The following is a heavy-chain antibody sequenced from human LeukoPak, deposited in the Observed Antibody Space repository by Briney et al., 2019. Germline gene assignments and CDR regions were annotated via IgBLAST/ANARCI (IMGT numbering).Heavy chain of an antibody. Sequence: GGSLRLSCAVSGFTFSAYGMSWVRRAPGKGLEWVSHISDTVRDTWYANSVKGRFIISRDNSRVTVYLQMSSLRPEDTALSFCAKDNYGGIFASWSKGTLVTVSS. CDR3: AKDNYGGIFAS. CDR2: ISDTVRDT. J-gene: IGHJ4*02. CDR1: GFTFSAYG. D-gene: IGHD4-17*01. V-gene: IGHV3-23*01.